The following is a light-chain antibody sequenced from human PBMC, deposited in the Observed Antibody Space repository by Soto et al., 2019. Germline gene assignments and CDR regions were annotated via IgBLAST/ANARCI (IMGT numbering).Light chain of an antibody. CDR2: GAS. V-gene: IGKV3-20*01. CDR3: QQYGSSPWT. CDR1: QSVSSSY. J-gene: IGKJ1*01. Sequence: EVVLTQSPGTLSLSPGERATLSCRASQSVSSSYLAWYQQKPVQTPRLLIYGASSRATGIPDRFSGSGSGKDFTLNISRLEPEDFAVYYCQQYGSSPWTVGQGTKVDSK.